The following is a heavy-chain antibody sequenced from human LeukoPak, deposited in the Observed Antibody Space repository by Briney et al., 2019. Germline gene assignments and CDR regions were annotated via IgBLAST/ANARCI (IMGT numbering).Heavy chain of an antibody. V-gene: IGHV3-23*01. D-gene: IGHD2-21*02. CDR3: AKDIGIGDFAIYGMDV. CDR1: GFTFSSYA. J-gene: IGHJ6*02. Sequence: GGSLRLSCAASGFTFSSYAMSWVRQAPGKGLEWVSAISGSGGSTYYADSMKGRFTISRDNSKNTLYLQMNSLRAEDTAVYYCAKDIGIGDFAIYGMDVWGQGTTVTVSS. CDR2: ISGSGGST.